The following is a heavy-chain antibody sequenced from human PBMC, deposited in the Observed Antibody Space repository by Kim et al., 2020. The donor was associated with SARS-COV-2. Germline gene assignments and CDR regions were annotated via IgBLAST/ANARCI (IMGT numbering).Heavy chain of an antibody. D-gene: IGHD5-12*01. V-gene: IGHV3-30*03. Sequence: YSVDSVKGQFTISRDNSKNTLYLQIDSLRTEDTAVYYCARRPRDGYNYVDYWGQGTLVTVSS. J-gene: IGHJ4*02. CDR3: ARRPRDGYNYVDY.